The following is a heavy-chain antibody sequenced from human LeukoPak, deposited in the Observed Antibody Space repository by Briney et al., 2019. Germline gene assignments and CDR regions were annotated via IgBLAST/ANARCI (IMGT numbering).Heavy chain of an antibody. D-gene: IGHD6-19*01. CDR2: IRYDGSNK. Sequence: GGSLRLSCAASGFTFSSYGMHWVRQAPGKGLEWVAFIRYDGSNKYYADSVKGRFTISRDNSKNTLYLQMNSLRAEDTAVYYCARVAVAGIVSGYFQHWGQGTLVTVSS. V-gene: IGHV3-30*02. J-gene: IGHJ1*01. CDR3: ARVAVAGIVSGYFQH. CDR1: GFTFSSYG.